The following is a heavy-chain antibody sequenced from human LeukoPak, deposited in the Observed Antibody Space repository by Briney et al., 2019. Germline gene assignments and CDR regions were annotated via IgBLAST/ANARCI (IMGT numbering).Heavy chain of an antibody. D-gene: IGHD3-3*01. J-gene: IGHJ4*02. Sequence: SETLSLTCTVSGGSISSYYWRWIRQPAGKGLEWIGRIYTSARTNYNPSLKSRVTMSVDTSKPQFSLKLSSVTAADTAVYYCAREALTIFGVVIGADYWGQGTLVTVSS. CDR2: IYTSART. CDR3: AREALTIFGVVIGADY. CDR1: GGSISSYY. V-gene: IGHV4-4*07.